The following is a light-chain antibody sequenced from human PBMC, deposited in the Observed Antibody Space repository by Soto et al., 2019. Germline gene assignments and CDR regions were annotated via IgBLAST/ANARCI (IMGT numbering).Light chain of an antibody. J-gene: IGKJ4*01. CDR2: KAS. Sequence: DIQMTQSPSTLSASVGDRVTITCRASQSIRSWLAWYQQKPGKAPKLLIYKASSLESGVPSRFSGSGSGTEFTLTISSLQPDDFATYYCQQYNSSPLTFGGGTKVDIK. CDR1: QSIRSW. V-gene: IGKV1-5*03. CDR3: QQYNSSPLT.